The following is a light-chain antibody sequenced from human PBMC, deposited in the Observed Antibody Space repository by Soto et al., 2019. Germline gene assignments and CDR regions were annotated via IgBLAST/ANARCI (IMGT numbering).Light chain of an antibody. Sequence: DIVMTQSPEFLAVSLGERATINCRSSQSVLFSSNNKKYLAWYQQKPGQPLKPLIYWASTRQSGVPDRFSGSESGTDFTLTISSLQAEDVAVYDCHQYYSTPPTFGQGTKVEI. CDR2: WAS. CDR1: QSVLFSSNNKKY. V-gene: IGKV4-1*01. CDR3: HQYYSTPPT. J-gene: IGKJ1*01.